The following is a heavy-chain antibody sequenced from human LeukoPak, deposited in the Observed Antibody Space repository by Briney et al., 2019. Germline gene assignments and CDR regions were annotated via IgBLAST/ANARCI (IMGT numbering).Heavy chain of an antibody. CDR1: GGTFSSYA. Sequence: GAPVKVSCKASGGTFSSYAISWVRQAPGQGLEWMGRIIPILGIANYAQKFQGRVTITADKSTSTVYMELSSLRSEDTAVYYCAREYYDSSVWGQGTLVTVSS. V-gene: IGHV1-69*04. CDR2: IIPILGIA. CDR3: AREYYDSSV. D-gene: IGHD3-22*01. J-gene: IGHJ4*02.